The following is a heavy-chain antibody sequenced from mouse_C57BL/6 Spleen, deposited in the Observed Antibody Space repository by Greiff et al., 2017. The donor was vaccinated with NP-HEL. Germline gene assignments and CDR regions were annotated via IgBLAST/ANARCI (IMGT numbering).Heavy chain of an antibody. CDR1: GYAFSSSW. CDR2: IYPGDGDT. Sequence: QVQLKESGPKLVKPGASVKISCKASGYAFSSSWMNWVKQRPGKGLEWIGRIYPGDGDTNYNGKFKGKATLTADKSSSTAYMQLSSLTSEDSAVYFCARADYGSSYPFAYWGQGTLVTVSA. D-gene: IGHD1-1*01. V-gene: IGHV1-82*01. CDR3: ARADYGSSYPFAY. J-gene: IGHJ3*01.